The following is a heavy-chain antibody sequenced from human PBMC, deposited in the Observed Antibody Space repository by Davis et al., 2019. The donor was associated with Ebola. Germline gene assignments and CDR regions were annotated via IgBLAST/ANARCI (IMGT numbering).Heavy chain of an antibody. CDR3: ATDYGMDV. CDR1: GGTFSSYA. Sequence: AASVKVSCKASGGTFSSYAISWVRQAPGKGLEWMGGFDPEDGETIYAQKFQGRVTMTEDTSTDTAYMELSSLRSEDTAVYYCATDYGMDVWGQGTTVTVSS. V-gene: IGHV1-24*01. J-gene: IGHJ6*02. CDR2: FDPEDGET.